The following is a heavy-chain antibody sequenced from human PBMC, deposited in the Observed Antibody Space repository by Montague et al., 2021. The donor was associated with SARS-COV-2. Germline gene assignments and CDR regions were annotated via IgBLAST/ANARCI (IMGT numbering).Heavy chain of an antibody. V-gene: IGHV2-5*02. CDR2: IYWDDDK. Sequence: PALVKPTQTLTLTCTFSGFSLSTSGVGVGWIRQPPGKALEWLALIYWDDDKRYSPSLKSRLTITKDTSKNQVVLTMTNMDPVDTATYYCAHRVWCYYDSSGYYDYWGQGTLVTVSS. J-gene: IGHJ4*02. CDR3: AHRVWCYYDSSGYYDY. CDR1: GFSLSTSGVG. D-gene: IGHD3-22*01.